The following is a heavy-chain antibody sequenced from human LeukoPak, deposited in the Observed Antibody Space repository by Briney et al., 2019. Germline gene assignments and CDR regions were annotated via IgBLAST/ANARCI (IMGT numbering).Heavy chain of an antibody. D-gene: IGHD2-2*01. CDR1: GYSFTSYW. V-gene: IGHV5-51*01. CDR3: ARHDNYCGSTSCYATTIDY. J-gene: IGHJ4*02. CDR2: IYPGDSDT. Sequence: GESLKISCKGSGYSFTSYWIGWVRQMPGKGLEWMGIIYPGDSDTRYSPSFQGQVTISADKSISTAYLQWSSLKASDTAMYYCARHDNYCGSTSCYATTIDYWGQGTLVTVSS.